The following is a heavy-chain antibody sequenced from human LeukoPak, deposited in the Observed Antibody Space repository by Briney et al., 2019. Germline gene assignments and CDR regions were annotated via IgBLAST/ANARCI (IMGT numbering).Heavy chain of an antibody. CDR1: GFTFSSYA. J-gene: IGHJ4*02. V-gene: IGHV3-23*01. CDR3: ARGPTVTPLEY. Sequence: PGGSLGLSCAASGFTFSSYAMSWVRQAPGKGLEWVSAISGSGGSTYYADSVKGRFTISRDNSKNTLYLQMNSLRAEDTAVYYCARGPTVTPLEYWGQGTLVTVSS. CDR2: ISGSGGST. D-gene: IGHD4-17*01.